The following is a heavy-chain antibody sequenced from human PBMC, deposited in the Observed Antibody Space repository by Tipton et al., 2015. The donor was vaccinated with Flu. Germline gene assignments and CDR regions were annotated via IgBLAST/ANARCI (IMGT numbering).Heavy chain of an antibody. Sequence: TLSLTCAVSGGSISSGGYSWSWIRQPPGKGLGWIGYIYHSGSTYYNPSLKSRVTISVDRSKNQFSLKLSSVTAADTAVYYCARGGLLWFGELSPGYFDYWGKGTLVTVSS. V-gene: IGHV4-30-2*01. CDR2: IYHSGST. CDR3: ARGGLLWFGELSPGYFDY. J-gene: IGHJ4*02. CDR1: GGSISSGGYS. D-gene: IGHD3-10*01.